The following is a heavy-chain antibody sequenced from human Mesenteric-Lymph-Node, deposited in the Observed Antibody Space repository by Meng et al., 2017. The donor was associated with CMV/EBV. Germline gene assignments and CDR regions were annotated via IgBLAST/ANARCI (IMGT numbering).Heavy chain of an antibody. CDR2: ISGYNGNT. CDR3: ARDYHYGSGTQAFFSMDV. Sequence: ASVKVPCKASGYTFTSHGISWVRQAPGQGLEWVGWISGYNGNTNSAQKLQGRVTMTTDTSTSTAYMELRSLTSDDTAVYYCARDYHYGSGTQAFFSMDVWGQGTTVTVSS. D-gene: IGHD3-10*01. CDR1: GYTFTSHG. J-gene: IGHJ6*02. V-gene: IGHV1-18*01.